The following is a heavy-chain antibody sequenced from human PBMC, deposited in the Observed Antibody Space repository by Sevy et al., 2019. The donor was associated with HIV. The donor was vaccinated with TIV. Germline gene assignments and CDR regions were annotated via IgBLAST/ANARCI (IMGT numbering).Heavy chain of an antibody. CDR1: GFTFSSYW. Sequence: GGSLRLSCAASGFTFSSYWMNWVRQAPGKGLEWVANIKEDGSDKYYVDSVKGRFTISRDNAQNSSYLEMNRRRAEGTAGYYCARWDVWGKGTTVTVSS. J-gene: IGHJ6*04. V-gene: IGHV3-7*01. CDR3: ARWDV. CDR2: IKEDGSDK.